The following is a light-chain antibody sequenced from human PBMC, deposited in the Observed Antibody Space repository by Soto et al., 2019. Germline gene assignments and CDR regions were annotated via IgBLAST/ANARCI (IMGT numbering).Light chain of an antibody. CDR3: LQYGSSRGHT. Sequence: EIVLTQSPGTLSLSPGERATLSCRASQSVSSSYLACYQPKPGQAPRLLIYGASSRATGIPDRFSGSGAGTDFTLTISRLEPEDFEVYYCLQYGSSRGHTFGQGPKLEI. V-gene: IGKV3-20*01. J-gene: IGKJ2*01. CDR1: QSVSSSY. CDR2: GAS.